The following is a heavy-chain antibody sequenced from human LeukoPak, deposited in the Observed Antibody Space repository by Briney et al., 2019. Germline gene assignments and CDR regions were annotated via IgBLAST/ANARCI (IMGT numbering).Heavy chain of an antibody. CDR3: ARDFVGFGELPTGFDP. CDR2: IYHSGST. D-gene: IGHD3-10*01. V-gene: IGHV4-30-2*01. CDR1: GGSISSGGYY. Sequence: PSETLSLTCTVSGGSISSGGYYWSWIRQPPGKGLEGIGYIYHSGSTYYNPSLKSRVTISVDRSKNQFSLKLSSVTAADTAVYYCARDFVGFGELPTGFDPWGQGTLVTVSS. J-gene: IGHJ5*02.